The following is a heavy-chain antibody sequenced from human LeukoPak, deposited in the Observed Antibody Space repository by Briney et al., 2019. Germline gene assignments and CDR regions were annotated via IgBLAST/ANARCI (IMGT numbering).Heavy chain of an antibody. V-gene: IGHV4-34*01. J-gene: IGHJ4*02. D-gene: IGHD2-15*01. CDR1: GGSISSYY. CDR3: ARRRAIVVVVAATPIDY. Sequence: PSETESLTCTVSGGSISSYYWSWFRQPPGKGLEWIGEINHSGSTNYNPSLKSRVTISVDTSKNQFSLKLSSVTAADTAVYYCARRRAIVVVVAATPIDYWGQGTLVTVSS. CDR2: INHSGST.